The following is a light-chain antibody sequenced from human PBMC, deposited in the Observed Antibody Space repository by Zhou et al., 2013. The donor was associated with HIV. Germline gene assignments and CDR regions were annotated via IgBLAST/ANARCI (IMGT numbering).Light chain of an antibody. CDR3: QQRGSWPPFT. Sequence: EIVLTQSPATLSLSPGDRATLSCRASQSVNHYLAWYQQKPGQAPRLLIYDASNRATGIPARFSGSGSGTDFTLTISSLEPEDFAVYYCQQRGSWPPFTFGPGTKVDIE. CDR2: DAS. J-gene: IGKJ3*01. CDR1: QSVNHY. V-gene: IGKV3-11*01.